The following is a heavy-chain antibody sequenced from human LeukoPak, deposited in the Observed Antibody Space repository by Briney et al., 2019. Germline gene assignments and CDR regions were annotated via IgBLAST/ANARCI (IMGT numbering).Heavy chain of an antibody. CDR3: ARGRSYYRGMDV. Sequence: PSETLSLTCTVSGGSISTYYWTWIRQPPGKGLEWIGEINHSGSTNYNPSLKSRVTISVDTSKNQFSLRLSSVTAADTAVYYCARGRSYYRGMDVWGQGTTVTVSS. J-gene: IGHJ6*02. V-gene: IGHV4-34*01. CDR2: INHSGST. CDR1: GGSISTYY.